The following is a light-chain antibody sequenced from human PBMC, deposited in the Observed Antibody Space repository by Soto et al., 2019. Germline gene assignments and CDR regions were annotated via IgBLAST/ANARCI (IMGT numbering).Light chain of an antibody. J-gene: IGKJ4*01. CDR3: HQANSFRLT. V-gene: IGKV1-12*01. Sequence: DIQMTQSPSSVSASVGDRVSITCRARQGISSWLAWYQQKPGRAPKLLTYTGSSLQSGVPSRFRGTGSGTDFTLTISSLQPEDVATYYCHQANSFRLTFGGGTNVESK. CDR1: QGISSW. CDR2: TGS.